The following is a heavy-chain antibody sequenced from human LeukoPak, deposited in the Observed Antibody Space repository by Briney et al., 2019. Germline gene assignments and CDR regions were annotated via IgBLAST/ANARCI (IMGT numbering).Heavy chain of an antibody. D-gene: IGHD6-13*01. V-gene: IGHV4-4*07. CDR1: GGSISSYY. J-gene: IGHJ3*02. CDR2: IYTSGST. CDR3: SGRRPSSWYPVGAFDI. Sequence: SETLSLTCTVSGGSISSYYRSWIRQPAGKGLEWVGGIYTSGSTNYNPSLKSRVTISVEESKNQFSLKLSSVTSADTAVSYCSGRRPSSWYPVGAFDIWGEGTMVTVSS.